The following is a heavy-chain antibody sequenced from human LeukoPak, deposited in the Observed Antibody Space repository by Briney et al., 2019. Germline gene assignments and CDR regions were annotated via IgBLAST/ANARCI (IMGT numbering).Heavy chain of an antibody. CDR1: GFTFSSYW. CDR3: LVQCSGGSCSFFDY. D-gene: IGHD2-15*01. J-gene: IGHJ4*02. CDR2: INSDGSST. V-gene: IGHV3-74*01. Sequence: GGSLRLSRAASGFTFSSYWMHWVRQAPGKGLVWVSRINSDGSSTSYADSVKGRFTISRDNAKNTLYLQMNSLRAEDTAVYYCLVQCSGGSCSFFDYWGQGTLVTVSS.